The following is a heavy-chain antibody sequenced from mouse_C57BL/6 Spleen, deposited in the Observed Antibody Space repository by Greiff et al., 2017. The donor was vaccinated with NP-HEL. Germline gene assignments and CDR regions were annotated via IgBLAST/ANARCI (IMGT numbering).Heavy chain of an antibody. CDR2: INPSNGGT. CDR3: ARTGGYYLYWYFDV. V-gene: IGHV1-53*01. CDR1: GYTFTSYW. Sequence: QVHVKQPGTELVKPGASVKLSCKASGYTFTSYWMHWVKQRPGQGLEWIGNINPSNGGTNYNEKFKSKATLTVDKSSSTAYMQLSSLTSEDSAVYYCARTGGYYLYWYFDVWGTGTTVTVSS. J-gene: IGHJ1*03. D-gene: IGHD2-3*01.